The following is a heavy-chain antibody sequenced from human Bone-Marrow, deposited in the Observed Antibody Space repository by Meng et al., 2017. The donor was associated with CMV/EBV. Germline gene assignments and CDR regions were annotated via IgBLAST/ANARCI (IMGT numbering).Heavy chain of an antibody. J-gene: IGHJ4*02. CDR1: GYKFINYV. V-gene: IGHV1-18*01. D-gene: IGHD3-10*01. Sequence: ASVKVSCKASGYKFINYVFDWVRQDPRHGLQWMGRISAKNGDTNYAPELYDRLTLTADTYTSVVYLELRRLVSDDTAIYYCARGGGQYDFDLWGPGTRVNVSS. CDR2: ISAKNGDT. CDR3: ARGGGQYDFDL.